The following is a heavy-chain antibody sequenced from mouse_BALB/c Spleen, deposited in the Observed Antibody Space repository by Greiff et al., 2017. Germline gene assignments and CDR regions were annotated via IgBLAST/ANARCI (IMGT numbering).Heavy chain of an antibody. V-gene: IGHV2-2*02. D-gene: IGHD1-1*01. Sequence: VQLQQSGPGLVQPSQSLSITCTVSGFSFTSYGVHWVRQSPGKGLEWLGVIWSGGSTVYNAAFISRLSISKDNSKSNVFFQMNSLQANDTAKYYCARDYGSSGYAMDYWGQGTSVTVSS. CDR2: IWSGGST. J-gene: IGHJ4*01. CDR1: GFSFTSYG. CDR3: ARDYGSSGYAMDY.